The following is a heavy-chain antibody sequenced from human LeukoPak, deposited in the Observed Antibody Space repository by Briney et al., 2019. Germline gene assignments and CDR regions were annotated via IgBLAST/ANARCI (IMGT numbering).Heavy chain of an antibody. V-gene: IGHV3-23*01. J-gene: IGHJ4*02. D-gene: IGHD3-10*01. Sequence: GGSLRLSCAASGFIFSNYAMSWVRQAPGKGLEWVSAISGSGGSTYYADSVKGRFTISRDNSKNTLYLQMNSLRAEDTAVYYCAKDNRFLYYYGSGSYYNDYWGQGTLVTVSS. CDR2: ISGSGGST. CDR3: AKDNRFLYYYGSGSYYNDY. CDR1: GFIFSNYA.